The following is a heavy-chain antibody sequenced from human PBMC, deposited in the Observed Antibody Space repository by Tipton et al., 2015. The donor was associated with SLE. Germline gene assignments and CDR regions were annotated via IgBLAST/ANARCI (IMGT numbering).Heavy chain of an antibody. Sequence: QVQLVQSGAEVKKPGASVKVSCKTSGDTFTGYYMHWVRQAPGQGLEWMGWINPMNGGTHLAQKFQGRVTMTRDTSISTEYVELSSLTYDDTAVYYCARGGDRDYGDPWTFDIWGQGTMVTVSS. CDR3: ARGGDRDYGDPWTFDI. D-gene: IGHD4-17*01. CDR2: INPMNGGT. CDR1: GDTFTGYY. J-gene: IGHJ3*02. V-gene: IGHV1-2*02.